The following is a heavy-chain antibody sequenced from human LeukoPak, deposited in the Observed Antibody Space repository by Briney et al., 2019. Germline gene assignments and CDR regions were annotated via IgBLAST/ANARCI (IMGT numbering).Heavy chain of an antibody. CDR3: AKGRYSSGWYDYFDY. V-gene: IGHV3-23*01. Sequence: PGGSLRLSCAASGCTFGSYAMSWVRQAPGKGLEWVSAISGSGGSTYYADSVKGRFTISRDNSKNTLYLQMNSLRAEDKAVYYCAKGRYSSGWYDYFDYWGQGTLVTVSS. CDR1: GCTFGSYA. CDR2: ISGSGGST. D-gene: IGHD6-19*01. J-gene: IGHJ4*02.